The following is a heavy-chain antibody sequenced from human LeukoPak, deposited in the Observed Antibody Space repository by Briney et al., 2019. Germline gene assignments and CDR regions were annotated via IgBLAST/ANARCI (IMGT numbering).Heavy chain of an antibody. J-gene: IGHJ3*02. CDR1: GFTFSSYA. CDR3: AREHSGGALDI. CDR2: ISSNGGRT. D-gene: IGHD1-26*01. Sequence: GGSLRLSCAASGFTFSSYAMHWVRQAPGKGLEYVSAISSNGGRTYYANSVKGRFTISRDNSKNTLYLQMGSLRAEDMAVYYCAREHSGGALDIWGQGTIVTVSS. V-gene: IGHV3-64*01.